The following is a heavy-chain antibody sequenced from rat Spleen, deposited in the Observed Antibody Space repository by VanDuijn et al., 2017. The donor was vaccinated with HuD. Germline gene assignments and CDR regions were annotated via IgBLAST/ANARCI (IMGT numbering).Heavy chain of an antibody. D-gene: IGHD3-1*01. J-gene: IGHJ1*01. V-gene: IGHV2-19*01. CDR1: GFSLSNYG. Sequence: QVQLKESGPGLVQPSQTLSLTCTVSGFSLSNYGVIWVRQPPGKGLEWMGRIQSGGSTDYNSALKSRLSISRDTSKSQVFLKMNSLQTEDTAMYFCARSAPWYFDFWGPGTMVTVSS. CDR3: ARSAPWYFDF. CDR2: IQSGGST.